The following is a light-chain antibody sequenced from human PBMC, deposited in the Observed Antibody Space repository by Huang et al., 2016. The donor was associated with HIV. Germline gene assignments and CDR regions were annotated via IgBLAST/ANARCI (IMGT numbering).Light chain of an antibody. J-gene: IGKJ2*01. CDR2: TAS. V-gene: IGKV1-5*03. CDR3: QQYNRFYT. CDR1: QSVGTW. Sequence: DIQMTQSPSTLSASVGDRVTITCRASQSVGTWLAWYQQKPGQAPKLLIYTASTLQNGVPSRFSGSGSETEFTLTINSLQPDDFATYYCQQYNRFYTFGQGTRLDIK.